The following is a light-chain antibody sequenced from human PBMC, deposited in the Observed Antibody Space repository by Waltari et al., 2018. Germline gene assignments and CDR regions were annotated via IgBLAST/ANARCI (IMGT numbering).Light chain of an antibody. CDR2: AAS. CDR1: RSSSSY. V-gene: IGKV1-39*01. CDR3: QQSYSIPVT. J-gene: IGKJ5*01. Sequence: DIQMTQSSSSRSASVGDRVTITCRASRSSSSYLNWYQQKPGKAPKVLIYAASSLQSGVPARFSGSGSGTDFTLTISSLQPEDFATYYCQQSYSIPVTFGQGTRLEIK.